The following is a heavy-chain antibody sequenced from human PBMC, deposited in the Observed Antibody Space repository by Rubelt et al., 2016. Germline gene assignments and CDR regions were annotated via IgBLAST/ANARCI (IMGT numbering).Heavy chain of an antibody. CDR3: ARGIAAAGKPPLDAFDI. V-gene: IGHV4-31*03. J-gene: IGHJ3*02. CDR1: GGSISSGGYY. Sequence: QVQLQESGPGLVKPSQTLSLTCTVSGGSISSGGYYWGWIRQHPGKGLEWIGYIYYSGSTYYNPSLKSRVTISVDTSKNQFSLKLSSVTAADTAVYYCARGIAAAGKPPLDAFDIWGQGTMVTVSS. CDR2: IYYSGST. D-gene: IGHD6-13*01.